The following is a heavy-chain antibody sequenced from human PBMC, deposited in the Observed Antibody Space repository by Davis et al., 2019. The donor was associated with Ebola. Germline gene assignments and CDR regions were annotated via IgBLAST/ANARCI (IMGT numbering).Heavy chain of an antibody. CDR2: IYPGDSDT. J-gene: IGHJ6*02. CDR1: GYSFTNYW. V-gene: IGHV5-51*01. CDR3: ARHLSYYYYYYGMDV. Sequence: GESLKISCKGSGYSFTNYWIGWVRQMPGKGLEWMGIIYPGDSDTRYSPSFQGQVTISADKSISTAYLQWSSLKASDTAMYYCARHLSYYYYYYGMDVWGQGTTVTVSS.